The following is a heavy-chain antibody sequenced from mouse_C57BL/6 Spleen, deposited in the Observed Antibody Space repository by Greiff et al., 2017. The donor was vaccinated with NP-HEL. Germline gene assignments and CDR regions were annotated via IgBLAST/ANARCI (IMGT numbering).Heavy chain of an antibody. CDR1: GYTFTDYE. CDR3: TRSGAYYGNPYFDY. CDR2: IDPETGGT. J-gene: IGHJ2*01. D-gene: IGHD2-10*01. Sequence: VQLQQSGAELVRPGASVTLSCKASGYTFTDYEMHWVKQTPVHGLEWIGAIDPETGGTAYNQKFKGKAILTADTSSSTAYMELRSLTSEDSAVYYCTRSGAYYGNPYFDYWGQGTTLTVSS. V-gene: IGHV1-15*01.